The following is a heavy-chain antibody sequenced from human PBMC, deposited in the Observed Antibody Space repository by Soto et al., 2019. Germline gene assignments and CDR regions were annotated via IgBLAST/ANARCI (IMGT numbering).Heavy chain of an antibody. CDR2: IIPMFPTA. Sequence: RASVKVSCKASGGTFSNHAISWVRQAPGQGLEWVGGIIPMFPTADYAQRFQGRVTITADDSTTTVYMELSGLRSEDTAMYYCARDDATYCGGDCYRYFYYGMDVWGQGSTV. J-gene: IGHJ6*02. V-gene: IGHV1-69*13. CDR3: ARDDATYCGGDCYRYFYYGMDV. CDR1: GGTFSNHA. D-gene: IGHD2-21*02.